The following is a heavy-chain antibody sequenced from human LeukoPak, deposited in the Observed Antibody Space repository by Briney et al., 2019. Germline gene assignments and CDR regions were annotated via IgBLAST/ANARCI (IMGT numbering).Heavy chain of an antibody. CDR1: GFTFSSYS. D-gene: IGHD6-13*01. Sequence: GGTLRLSCAASGFTFSSYSMNWVRQAPGKGLEWVANVKQDGSEKYYVDSVKGRFTISRDNAKNSLYLQMNSLRAEDTAVYYCARARSSWYYFDYWGQGTLVTVSS. J-gene: IGHJ4*02. V-gene: IGHV3-7*04. CDR2: VKQDGSEK. CDR3: ARARSSWYYFDY.